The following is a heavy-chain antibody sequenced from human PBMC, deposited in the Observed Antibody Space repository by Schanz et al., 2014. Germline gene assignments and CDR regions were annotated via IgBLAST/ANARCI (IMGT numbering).Heavy chain of an antibody. D-gene: IGHD1-26*01. CDR3: ARERPRKGDFDY. Sequence: QVQLVQSGAEVKEPGASVKLSCKSSGYTFTDYYMQWVRQAPGQGLEWLGTIFLNDGGTHSAEKFQGRIIMTRDTSTSTVYLDPSSLRSEDTAVYYCARERPRKGDFDYWGRGTLVTVSS. V-gene: IGHV1-46*01. J-gene: IGHJ4*02. CDR2: IFLNDGGT. CDR1: GYTFTDYY.